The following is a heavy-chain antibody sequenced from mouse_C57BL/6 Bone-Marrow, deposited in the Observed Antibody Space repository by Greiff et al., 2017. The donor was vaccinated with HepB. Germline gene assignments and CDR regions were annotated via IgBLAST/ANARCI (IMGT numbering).Heavy chain of an antibody. J-gene: IGHJ3*01. CDR3: ARVSLIYYGNPWFAY. D-gene: IGHD2-1*01. V-gene: IGHV1-75*01. CDR1: GYTFTDYY. Sequence: VQLQQSGPELVKPGASVKISCKASGYTFTDYYINWVKQRPGQGLEWIGWIFPGSGSTYYNEKFKGKATLTVDKSSSTAYMLLSSLTSEDSAVYFCARVSLIYYGNPWFAYWGQGTLVTVSA. CDR2: IFPGSGST.